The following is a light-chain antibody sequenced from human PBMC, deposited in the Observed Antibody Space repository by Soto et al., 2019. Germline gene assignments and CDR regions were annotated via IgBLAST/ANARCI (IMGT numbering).Light chain of an antibody. Sequence: QSVLTQPPSVSGAPGQRVTISCTGSSSNIGAGYDVHWYQQLPGTAPKLLIYGNSNRPSGVPDRFSGSKSGTSASLAITGLQVEDQADYYCQSYDSSVSGEVFGTGTKLTVL. CDR3: QSYDSSVSGEV. CDR1: SSNIGAGYD. J-gene: IGLJ1*01. CDR2: GNS. V-gene: IGLV1-40*01.